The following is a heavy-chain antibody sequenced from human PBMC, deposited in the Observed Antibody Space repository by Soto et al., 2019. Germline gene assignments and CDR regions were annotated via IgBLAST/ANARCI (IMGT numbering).Heavy chain of an antibody. V-gene: IGHV3-21*01. J-gene: IGHJ4*02. D-gene: IGHD2-15*01. CDR2: ISSGSSNI. CDR3: ASATVVAANFDF. Sequence: EVQLVESGGGLVKPGGSLTLSCAASRFAFRSYNMNWVRQAPGKGLVWVASISSGSSNIYYAVSVKGRFTISRDNAKNSLFLQMDSLRAEDSAVYYCASATVVAANFDFWGQGTLVTVSS. CDR1: RFAFRSYN.